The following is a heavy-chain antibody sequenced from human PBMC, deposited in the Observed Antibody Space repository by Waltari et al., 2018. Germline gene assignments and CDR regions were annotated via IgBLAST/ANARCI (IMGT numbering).Heavy chain of an antibody. CDR3: ARLFIIVANAFDI. V-gene: IGHV4-30-4*08. J-gene: IGHJ3*02. CDR2: IYYSGST. D-gene: IGHD5-12*01. CDR1: GGSISSGDYY. Sequence: QVQLQESGPGLVKPSQTLSLTCTVSGGSISSGDYYWSWIRQPPGKGLEWIGYIYYSGSTYHNPSLKSRVTISVDTSKNQFSLKLSSVTAADTAVYYCARLFIIVANAFDIWGQGTMVTVSS.